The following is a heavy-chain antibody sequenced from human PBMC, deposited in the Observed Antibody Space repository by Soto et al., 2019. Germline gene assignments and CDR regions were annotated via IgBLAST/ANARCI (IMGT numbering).Heavy chain of an antibody. V-gene: IGHV6-1*01. CDR1: GDSVSSNSAS. Sequence: PSQTLSLTCAISGDSVSSNSASWNWIRPSPSRGLEWLGRTYYRSKWYNDYAVSVKSRITINPDTSKNQFSLQLNSVTPEDTAVYYCARVLWFDQQQLVPPFDYWGQGTLVTVSS. D-gene: IGHD6-13*01. CDR3: ARVLWFDQQQLVPPFDY. J-gene: IGHJ4*02. CDR2: TYYRSKWYN.